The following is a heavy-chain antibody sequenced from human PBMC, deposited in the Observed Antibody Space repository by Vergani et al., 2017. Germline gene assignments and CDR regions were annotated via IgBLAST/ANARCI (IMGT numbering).Heavy chain of an antibody. D-gene: IGHD3-10*01. CDR3: AGGAMVRGVIFFFDY. J-gene: IGHJ4*02. V-gene: IGHV4-4*07. Sequence: QVQLQESGPGLVKPSETLSLTCTVSGGSISSYYWSWIRQPAGKGLEWIGRIYTSGSTNYNPSLKSRVTMSVDTSKNQFSLKLSSVTAADTAVYYCAGGAMVRGVIFFFDYWGQGTLVTVSS. CDR2: IYTSGST. CDR1: GGSISSYY.